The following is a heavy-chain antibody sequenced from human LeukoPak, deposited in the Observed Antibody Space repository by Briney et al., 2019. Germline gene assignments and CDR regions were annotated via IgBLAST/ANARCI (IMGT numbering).Heavy chain of an antibody. CDR3: TIIPNVILFTHYFEY. D-gene: IGHD2-21*01. V-gene: IGHV1-69*11. Sequence: GASVKVSCKASGGVFTTYAASWVRQAPGQGLEWMGSIIPFLGTTNYAQKFQGRVTITADEPTRTAYMELTYVRSDDTAVYYCTIIPNVILFTHYFEYWGQGTLVTVSS. CDR1: GGVFTTYA. CDR2: IIPFLGTT. J-gene: IGHJ4*02.